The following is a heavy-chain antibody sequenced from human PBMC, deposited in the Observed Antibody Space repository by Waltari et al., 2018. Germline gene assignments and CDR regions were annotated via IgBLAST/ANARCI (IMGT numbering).Heavy chain of an antibody. D-gene: IGHD6-13*01. CDR1: GFSFRDAW. CDR2: IKSKTDGGTT. Sequence: EAQLVESGGGLVKPGGSLRLSCAGSGFSFRDAWLSWVRQAPGKGLEWVGRIKSKTDGGTTDYATPVKGRISMSRDDSNNSVYLEMIRLKTEDSAIYYCTATSGIPVGNPSYYYAMDVWGQGTTVTVSS. J-gene: IGHJ6*02. V-gene: IGHV3-15*01. CDR3: TATSGIPVGNPSYYYAMDV.